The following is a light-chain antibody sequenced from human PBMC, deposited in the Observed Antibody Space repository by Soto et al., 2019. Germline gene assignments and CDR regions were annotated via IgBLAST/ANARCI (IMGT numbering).Light chain of an antibody. J-gene: IGLJ3*02. CDR1: NSNIGNNA. Sequence: QSVLTQPPSVSAAPGQRVTISCSGSNSNIGNNAVNWYQQLPGKAPKLLVHYDDRVPSGVSDRFSGSKSGTSASLAISALQSEDEADYYCAAWDDILSGPLFGGGTKLTVL. CDR3: AAWDDILSGPL. CDR2: YDD. V-gene: IGLV1-36*01.